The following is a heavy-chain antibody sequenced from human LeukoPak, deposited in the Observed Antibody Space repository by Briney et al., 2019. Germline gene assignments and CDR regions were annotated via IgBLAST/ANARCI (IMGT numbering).Heavy chain of an antibody. J-gene: IGHJ4*02. V-gene: IGHV4-34*01. CDR3: ARRRGFGYSGSYYGHLAFDY. D-gene: IGHD1-26*01. CDR1: GGSFSGYY. CDR2: INHSGST. Sequence: SETLSLTCAVYGGSFSGYYWSWIRQPPGKGLEWIGEINHSGSTNYNPSLKSRVTISVDTSKNQFSLKLSSVTAADTAVYYCARRRGFGYSGSYYGHLAFDYWGQGTLVTVSS.